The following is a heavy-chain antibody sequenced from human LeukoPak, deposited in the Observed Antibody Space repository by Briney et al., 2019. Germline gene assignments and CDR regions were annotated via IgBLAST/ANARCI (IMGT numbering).Heavy chain of an antibody. D-gene: IGHD1-26*01. Sequence: ASVKLSCKASGYTFTGYYMHWVRQAPGQGLEWMGWINPNSGGTNYAQKFQGRVTMTRDTSISTAYMELSRLRSDDTAVYYCARDLVGAIEGLDYWGQGTLVTVSS. CDR1: GYTFTGYY. CDR2: INPNSGGT. CDR3: ARDLVGAIEGLDY. V-gene: IGHV1-2*02. J-gene: IGHJ4*02.